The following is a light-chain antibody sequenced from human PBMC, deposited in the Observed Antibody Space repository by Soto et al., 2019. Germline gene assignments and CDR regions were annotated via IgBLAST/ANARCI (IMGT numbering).Light chain of an antibody. CDR2: EVS. J-gene: IGLJ2*01. CDR3: SSYTSSSHVI. V-gene: IGLV2-14*01. Sequence: QSALTQPASVSGSPGQPITISCTGTSSDVGGYNYVSWYQQYPGKAPKLMIYEVSNRPSGVSNRFSGSKSGNTASLTISGLQAEDEADYYCSSYTSSSHVIFGGGTKFTVL. CDR1: SSDVGGYNY.